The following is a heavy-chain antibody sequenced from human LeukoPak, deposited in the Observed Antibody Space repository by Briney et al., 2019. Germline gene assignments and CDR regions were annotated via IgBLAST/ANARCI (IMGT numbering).Heavy chain of an antibody. CDR2: ISGSGGST. J-gene: IGHJ4*02. D-gene: IGHD3-22*01. V-gene: IGHV3-23*01. CDR1: GFTFSSYA. Sequence: GGSLRLSCAASGFTFSSYAMSWVRQAPGKGLEWVSAISGSGGSTYYADSVKGRFTISRDNSKNTLYLQMNSLRAEDTAVYYCAKLGYDSSGYYPYYFDYWGQGTLVTVSS. CDR3: AKLGYDSSGYYPYYFDY.